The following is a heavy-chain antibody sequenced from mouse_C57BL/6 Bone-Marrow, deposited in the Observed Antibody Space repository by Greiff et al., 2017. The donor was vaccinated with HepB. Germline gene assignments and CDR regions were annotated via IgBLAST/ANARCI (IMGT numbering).Heavy chain of an antibody. CDR3: ASPSYDGPTWFAY. CDR2: ISSGGSYT. D-gene: IGHD2-3*01. V-gene: IGHV5-6*02. J-gene: IGHJ3*01. CDR1: GFTFSSYG. Sequence: DVKLVESGGDLVKPGGSLKLSCAASGFTFSSYGMSWVRQTPDKRLEWVATISSGGSYTYYPDSVKGRFTISRDNAKNTLYLQMSSLKSEDTAMYYCASPSYDGPTWFAYWGQGTLVTVSA.